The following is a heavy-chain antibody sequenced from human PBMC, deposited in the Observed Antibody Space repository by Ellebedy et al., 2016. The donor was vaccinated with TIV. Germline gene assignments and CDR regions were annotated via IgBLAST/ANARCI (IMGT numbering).Heavy chain of an antibody. CDR1: GGFISNYY. V-gene: IGHV4-59*01. CDR2: IYHSGSN. J-gene: IGHJ4*02. CDR3: ARGAPFPYYFDS. Sequence: MPGGSLRLSCADSGGFISNYYWTWIRQSPETGLEWIGYIYHSGSNGSNPSLKSRVTISVDTPKNQFSLKLNSVTAADTAVYYCARGAPFPYYFDSWGQGLLVTVSS.